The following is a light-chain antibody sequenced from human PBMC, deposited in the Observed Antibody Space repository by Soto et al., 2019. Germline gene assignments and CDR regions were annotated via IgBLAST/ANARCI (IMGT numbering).Light chain of an antibody. Sequence: EIVLTQSPGTLSLSPGERATLSCRASQSVSSSYLAWYQQKPGQAPRLLIYGASSRATGIPDRFSGSGSGTDFTLTISRLEPEDFAVYYCQQYAGSRTFGQGTK. J-gene: IGKJ1*01. CDR3: QQYAGSRT. CDR2: GAS. CDR1: QSVSSSY. V-gene: IGKV3-20*01.